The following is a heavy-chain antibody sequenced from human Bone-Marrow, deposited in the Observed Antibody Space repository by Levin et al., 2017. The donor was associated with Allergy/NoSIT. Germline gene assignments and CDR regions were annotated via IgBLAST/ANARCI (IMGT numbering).Heavy chain of an antibody. CDR3: AKDLSPRIAVTGNIEY. J-gene: IGHJ4*02. D-gene: IGHD6-19*01. Sequence: GGSLKLSCAASGFTFNDYTMHWVRQAPQRGLEWVSLISWDASTTYYADSVRGRFTISRDNSKNALYLQMNSLTTEDTALYYCAKDLSPRIAVTGNIEYWGQGTLVTVSS. V-gene: IGHV3-43*01. CDR1: GFTFNDYT. CDR2: ISWDASTT.